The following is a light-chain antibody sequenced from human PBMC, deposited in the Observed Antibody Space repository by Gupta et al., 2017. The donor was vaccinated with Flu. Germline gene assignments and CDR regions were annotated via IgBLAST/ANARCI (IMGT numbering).Light chain of an antibody. Sequence: DIVLTQSPGTLPLSPGERATLSCRASQSVRSTYLAWYQQKPGQAPRLLIYDASSRANGVPDRFSGSGSGTXFTLTIXRLEHEDFAVYYCQQQDNTPRTFGXGTQVEIK. CDR1: QSVRSTY. V-gene: IGKV3-20*01. CDR3: QQQDNTPRT. CDR2: DAS. J-gene: IGKJ1*01.